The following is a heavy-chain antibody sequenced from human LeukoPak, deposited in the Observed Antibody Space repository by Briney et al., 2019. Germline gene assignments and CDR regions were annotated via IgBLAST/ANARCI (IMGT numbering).Heavy chain of an antibody. V-gene: IGHV3-74*01. CDR3: ARVAPYSTGWTPLDY. D-gene: IGHD6-19*01. J-gene: IGHJ4*02. Sequence: GGSLRLSRAVSGFNFSSHWVHWVRQVLGKGLVWVSRINSDGSSTRYADSVKGRFTISRDNAKNTLYLQMNSLRAEDTAVYYCARVAPYSTGWTPLDYWGQGTLVTASS. CDR1: GFNFSSHW. CDR2: INSDGSST.